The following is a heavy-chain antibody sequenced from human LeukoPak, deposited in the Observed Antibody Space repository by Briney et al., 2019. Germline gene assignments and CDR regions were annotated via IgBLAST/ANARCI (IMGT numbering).Heavy chain of an antibody. J-gene: IGHJ6*01. D-gene: IGHD1-26*01. V-gene: IGHV3-23*01. CDR3: AKMKGHPLPKYYMDV. CDR1: GFSFSNFA. CDR2: IINSGDT. Sequence: GGSLRLSCAASGFSFSNFAMSWVRRTPGEGLEWVSGIINSGDTLYGDSVKGRFTISRDNSKNTLYLEMNSLRAEDTAIYYCAKMKGHPLPKYYMDVWGQGTTVTVSS.